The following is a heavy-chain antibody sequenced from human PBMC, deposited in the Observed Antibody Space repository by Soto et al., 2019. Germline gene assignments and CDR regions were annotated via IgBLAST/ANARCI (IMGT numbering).Heavy chain of an antibody. J-gene: IGHJ6*02. CDR2: IYYSGST. V-gene: IGHV4-39*01. Sequence: SETLSLTCTVSGGSISSSSYYWGWIRQPPGKGLEWIGSIYYSGSTYYNPSLKSRVTISVDTSKNQFSLKLSSVTAADTAVYYCASRGANYYYYGMDVWGQGTTVTVSS. CDR3: ASRGANYYYYGMDV. CDR1: GGSISSSSYY. D-gene: IGHD1-26*01.